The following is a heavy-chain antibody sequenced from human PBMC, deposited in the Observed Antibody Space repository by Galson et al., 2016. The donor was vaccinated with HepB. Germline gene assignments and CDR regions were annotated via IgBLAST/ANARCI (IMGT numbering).Heavy chain of an antibody. Sequence: SLRLSCAASGFTFSSFSINWVRQAPGKGLEWVSSISGSGGPKYADSVKGRFTVSRDNSKNTLYLQMNSLGAEDTAVYYCAKDRWVAVAVLLEYWGQGTLVTVSA. V-gene: IGHV3-23*01. CDR3: AKDRWVAVAVLLEY. CDR1: GFTFSSFS. J-gene: IGHJ4*02. CDR2: ISGSGGPK. D-gene: IGHD6-19*01.